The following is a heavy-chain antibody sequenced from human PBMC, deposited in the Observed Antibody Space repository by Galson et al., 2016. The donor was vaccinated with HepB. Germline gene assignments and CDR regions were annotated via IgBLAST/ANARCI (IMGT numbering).Heavy chain of an antibody. CDR2: ISHEAITT. CDR3: AKWTDHYED. J-gene: IGHJ4*01. Sequence: SLRLSCAASGFTFSNYAMNWIRQAPGKGLEWVSAISHEAITTLYADSVKGRFTISRDNSQNTVFLQMNSLRAEDTAVYFRAKWTDHYEDWGQGTLVTVSS. D-gene: IGHD3-22*01. CDR1: GFTFSNYA. V-gene: IGHV3-23*01.